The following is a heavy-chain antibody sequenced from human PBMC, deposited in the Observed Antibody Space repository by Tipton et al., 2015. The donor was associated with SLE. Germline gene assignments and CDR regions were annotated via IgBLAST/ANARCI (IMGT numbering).Heavy chain of an antibody. CDR3: ARGAPLGFDY. CDR1: GDSISRSRYY. V-gene: IGHV4-61*01. Sequence: TLSLTCTVSGDSISRSRYYWSWIRQPPGRGLEWIGYIFYTGSTNYNPSLKSRVTISVDTSKNQFSLRLSSVTAADTAVYYCARGAPLGFDYWGQGTLVTVSS. J-gene: IGHJ4*02. CDR2: IFYTGST.